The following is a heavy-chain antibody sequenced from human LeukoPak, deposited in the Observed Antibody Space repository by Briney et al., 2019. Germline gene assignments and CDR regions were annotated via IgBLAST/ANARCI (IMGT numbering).Heavy chain of an antibody. Sequence: ASVKVSCEASGYTFIGYYMHWVRQAPGQGLEWMGWINCNSGGTNYAQKFQGRVTMTRDTSTTTVYMELSSLRSDDTAVYYCARVDGYIQLWSLDYWGQGTLVTVSS. D-gene: IGHD5-18*01. CDR1: GYTFIGYY. CDR3: ARVDGYIQLWSLDY. CDR2: INCNSGGT. J-gene: IGHJ4*02. V-gene: IGHV1-2*02.